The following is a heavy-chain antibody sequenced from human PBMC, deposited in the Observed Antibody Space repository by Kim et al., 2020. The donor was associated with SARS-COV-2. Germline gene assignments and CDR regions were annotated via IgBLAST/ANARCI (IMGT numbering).Heavy chain of an antibody. Sequence: PKYNPSLKSRVTISLDTSKKQFSLKLTSVTAADTALYYCARGKIAPRLQDWGQGALVTVSS. J-gene: IGHJ4*02. D-gene: IGHD6-6*01. V-gene: IGHV4-34*01. CDR2: P. CDR3: ARGKIAPRLQD.